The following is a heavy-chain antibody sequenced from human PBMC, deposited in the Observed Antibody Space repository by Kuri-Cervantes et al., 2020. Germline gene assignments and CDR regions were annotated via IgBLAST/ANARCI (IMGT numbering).Heavy chain of an antibody. V-gene: IGHV3-73*01. D-gene: IGHD3-22*01. CDR1: GFTFSGSA. CDR2: IRSKANSYAT. CDR3: GSGYYPYYYYMDV. Sequence: LSLTCAASGFTFSGSAMHWVRQASGKGLEWVGRIRSKANSYATAYAASVKGRFTISRDDSKNTAYLQMNSLKTEDTAVYYCGSGYYPYYYYMDVWGKGTTVTVSS. J-gene: IGHJ6*03.